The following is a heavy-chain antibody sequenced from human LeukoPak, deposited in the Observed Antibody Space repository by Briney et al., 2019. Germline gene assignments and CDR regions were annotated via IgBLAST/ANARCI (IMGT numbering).Heavy chain of an antibody. V-gene: IGHV3-30*02. CDR2: IHYDGSDK. CDR1: GFTFSGSG. CDR3: AKALPLYPQYYYYYMGV. J-gene: IGHJ6*03. D-gene: IGHD2-2*02. Sequence: AGGSLRLSCAASGFTFSGSGMHWVRQAPGKGLEWVAFIHYDGSDKYYADSVKGRFTISRDNSKNTLYLQMNSLRAEDTAVYYCAKALPLYPQYYYYYMGVWGKGTTVTISS.